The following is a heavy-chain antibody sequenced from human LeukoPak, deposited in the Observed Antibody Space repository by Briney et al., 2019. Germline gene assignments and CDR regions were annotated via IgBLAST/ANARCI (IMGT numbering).Heavy chain of an antibody. J-gene: IGHJ4*02. D-gene: IGHD3-22*01. V-gene: IGHV3-11*04. CDR3: ARVGRYYYDSSGFYYVGY. CDR2: ISSSGSTI. CDR1: GFTFSDYY. Sequence: PGGSLRLSCAASGFTFSDYYMSWGRQAPGERLERVSYISSSGSTIYYADSVKGRFTISRDNAKNSLYLQMNSLRAEDTAVYYCARVGRYYYDSSGFYYVGYWGQGTLVTASS.